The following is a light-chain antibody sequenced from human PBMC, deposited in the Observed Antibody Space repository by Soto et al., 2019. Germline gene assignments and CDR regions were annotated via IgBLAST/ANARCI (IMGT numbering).Light chain of an antibody. CDR1: QSVSSNY. CDR2: GAS. J-gene: IGKJ5*01. V-gene: IGKV3-20*01. Sequence: SVLTQSPGTLSLSPGERATLSCRASQSVSSNYLAWYQQKPGQAPRLLIYGASSRATGIPDRFSGSGSGTDFTLTIRRLEPEDFAVYFCQHFGSSPPVIFGQGTLLEIK. CDR3: QHFGSSPPVI.